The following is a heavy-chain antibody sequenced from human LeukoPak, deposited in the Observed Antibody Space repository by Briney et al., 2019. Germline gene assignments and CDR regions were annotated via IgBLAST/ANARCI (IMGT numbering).Heavy chain of an antibody. D-gene: IGHD4-17*01. Sequence: SVQVSCKASGYTFNSYGISWVRQAPGQGLEWVGWISAYNGNTNYAQKLQGRVTMTTDTSTSTAYMEMRSLRSDDTAVYYCAILTLGDSPFDYWGQGTLVTVSS. CDR1: GYTFNSYG. CDR3: AILTLGDSPFDY. J-gene: IGHJ4*02. V-gene: IGHV1-18*01. CDR2: ISAYNGNT.